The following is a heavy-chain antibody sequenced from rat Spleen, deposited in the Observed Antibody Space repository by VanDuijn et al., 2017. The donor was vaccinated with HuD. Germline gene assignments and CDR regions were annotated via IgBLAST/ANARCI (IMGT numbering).Heavy chain of an antibody. Sequence: EVQLVESGGGLVQPGRSLKLSCAASGFTFSDYYMAWVRQAPKKGLEWVASISYEGSSTYYGDSVKGRFTISRDNAKSTLYLQMNSLRSEDTATYYCARVGPYYGYVLDAWGQGASVTVSS. CDR1: GFTFSDYY. V-gene: IGHV5-22*01. CDR2: ISYEGSST. CDR3: ARVGPYYGYVLDA. J-gene: IGHJ4*01. D-gene: IGHD1-7*01.